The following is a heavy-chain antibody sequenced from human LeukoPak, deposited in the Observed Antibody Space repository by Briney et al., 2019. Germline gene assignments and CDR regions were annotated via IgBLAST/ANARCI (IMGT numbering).Heavy chain of an antibody. D-gene: IGHD3-22*01. V-gene: IGHV3-7*04. J-gene: IGHJ6*03. CDR1: GFIFSSYW. Sequence: GSLRLSCAASGFIFSSYWMSWVRQAPGKGLEWVANIQQDGSEKYYVDSVKGRFTISRDNAKNSLYLQMNSLRAEDTAVYYCARANSYYYDSDPTNYMDVWGKGTTVTVSS. CDR2: IQQDGSEK. CDR3: ARANSYYYDSDPTNYMDV.